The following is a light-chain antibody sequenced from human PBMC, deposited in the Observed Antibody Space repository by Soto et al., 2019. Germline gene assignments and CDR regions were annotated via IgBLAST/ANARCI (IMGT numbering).Light chain of an antibody. CDR2: DAS. V-gene: IGKV1-5*01. J-gene: IGKJ1*01. Sequence: DIQMTQSPSTLSASVGDRVTITCRASQSISSWLARYQQKPGKAPNLLIYDASTLESGVPSRFSGSGSGTEFTLTISSLQPDDFATYYCQQYNSYWTFGQGTKVDIK. CDR1: QSISSW. CDR3: QQYNSYWT.